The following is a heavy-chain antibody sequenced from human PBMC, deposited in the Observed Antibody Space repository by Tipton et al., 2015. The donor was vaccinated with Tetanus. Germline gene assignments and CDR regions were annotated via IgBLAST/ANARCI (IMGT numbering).Heavy chain of an antibody. D-gene: IGHD3-10*01. J-gene: IGHJ4*02. CDR2: INPNSGGP. CDR3: AGARRYGSGSYYNLAGY. Sequence: QLVQSGAEVKKPGASVKVSCRASGYTFTGYYMHWVRQAPGQGLEWMGWINPNSGGPNYAQKFQGRVTMTRDTSISTAYMELSRLRSDDAAVYYWAGARRYGSGSYYNLAGYWGQGTLVTVAS. V-gene: IGHV1-2*02. CDR1: GYTFTGYY.